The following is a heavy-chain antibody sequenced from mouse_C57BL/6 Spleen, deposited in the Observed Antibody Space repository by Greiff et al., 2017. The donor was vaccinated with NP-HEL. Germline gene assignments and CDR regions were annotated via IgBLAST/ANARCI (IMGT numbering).Heavy chain of an antibody. Sequence: VQLQQPGAELVKPGASVKLSCKASGYTFTSYWMQWVKQRPGQGLEWIGEIDPSDSYTNYNQKFKGKATLTVDTSSSTAYMQLSSLTSEDSAVYYCARDYGPYYAMDYWGQGTSVTVSS. V-gene: IGHV1-50*01. J-gene: IGHJ4*01. CDR3: ARDYGPYYAMDY. CDR2: IDPSDSYT. CDR1: GYTFTSYW. D-gene: IGHD1-1*02.